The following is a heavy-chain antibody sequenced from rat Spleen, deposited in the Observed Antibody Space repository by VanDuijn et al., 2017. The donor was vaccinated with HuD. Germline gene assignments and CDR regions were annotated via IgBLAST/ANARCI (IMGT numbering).Heavy chain of an antibody. Sequence: EVKLVESGGGLVQPGRSLKLSCAASGFTFDDYGMAWVRQAPKNGLEWVASISWDGSSTYYPDSVKGRFTISRDNAQNTLYLQMSKLGSEDTAIYYCAREDYSAYFDYWGQGVMVTVSS. J-gene: IGHJ2*01. CDR2: ISWDGSST. CDR1: GFTFDDYG. V-gene: IGHV5-7*01. CDR3: AREDYSAYFDY. D-gene: IGHD1-1*01.